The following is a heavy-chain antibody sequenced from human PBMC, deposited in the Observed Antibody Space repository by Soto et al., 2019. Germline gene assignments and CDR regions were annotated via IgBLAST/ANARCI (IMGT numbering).Heavy chain of an antibody. CDR1: GGSISSSSYY. D-gene: IGHD1-26*01. CDR2: IYYSGST. J-gene: IGHJ4*02. Sequence: QLQLQESGPGLVKPSETLSLTCTVSGGSISSSSYYWGWIRQPPGKGLEWIGSIYYSGSTYYNPSLXSRXTXCVDTSKNQFSLKLSSVTAADTAVYYCTELHGGFDYWGQGTLVTVSS. V-gene: IGHV4-39*01. CDR3: TELHGGFDY.